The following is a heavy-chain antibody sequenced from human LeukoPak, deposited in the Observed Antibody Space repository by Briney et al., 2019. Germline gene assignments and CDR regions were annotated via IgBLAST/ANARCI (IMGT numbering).Heavy chain of an antibody. CDR2: ISSSGSTI. D-gene: IGHD6-13*01. Sequence: GGSLRLSCTASGFIFTDYYMSWIRQAPGKGLEWVSYISSSGSTIYYADSVKGRFTISRDNAKNSLHLQMSSLRAEDTAVYYCARDGTAAGLYFDLWGQGTLVTVSS. V-gene: IGHV3-11*04. J-gene: IGHJ4*01. CDR1: GFIFTDYY. CDR3: ARDGTAAGLYFDL.